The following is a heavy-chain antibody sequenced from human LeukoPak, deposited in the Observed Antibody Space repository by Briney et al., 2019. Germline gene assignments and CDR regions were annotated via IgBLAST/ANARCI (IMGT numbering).Heavy chain of an antibody. D-gene: IGHD1-26*01. Sequence: GGSLRLSCAASGFTFSSYAMHWVRQAPGKGLEWVAVISYDGSNKYYADSVKGRFTISRDNSKNTLYLQMNSLRAEDTAVYCCARDRVGATDYFDYWGQGTLVTVSS. CDR1: GFTFSSYA. V-gene: IGHV3-30-3*01. CDR2: ISYDGSNK. CDR3: ARDRVGATDYFDY. J-gene: IGHJ4*02.